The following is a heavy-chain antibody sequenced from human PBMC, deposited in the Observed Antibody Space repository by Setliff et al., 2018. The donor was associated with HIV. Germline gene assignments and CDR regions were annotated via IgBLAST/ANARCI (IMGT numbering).Heavy chain of an antibody. CDR2: INRDNGGI. CDR3: ARDPTGGAARFDY. J-gene: IGHJ4*02. D-gene: IGHD6-6*01. Sequence: ASVKVSCKTFGYSFTAYQMHWLRQAPGQGLEWMGRINRDNGGIDYAQKFQGRVTVTSDTSINTAYMELSSLKSEDTAVYYCARDPTGGAARFDYWGQGTLVTVSS. V-gene: IGHV1-2*06. CDR1: GYSFTAYQ.